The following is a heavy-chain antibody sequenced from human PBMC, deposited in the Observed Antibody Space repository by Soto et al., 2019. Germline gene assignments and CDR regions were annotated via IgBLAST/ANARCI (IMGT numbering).Heavy chain of an antibody. V-gene: IGHV1-8*01. CDR1: GYTFTSYD. Sequence: VSVKVSCKASGYTFTSYDINWVRQATGQGLEWMGWMNPNSGNTGYAQKFQGRVTMTRNTSISTAYMELSSLRSEDTAVYYRARGGGYDFWSGYYPNYYYYGMDVWGQGTTVTVSS. CDR3: ARGGGYDFWSGYYPNYYYYGMDV. CDR2: MNPNSGNT. J-gene: IGHJ6*02. D-gene: IGHD3-3*01.